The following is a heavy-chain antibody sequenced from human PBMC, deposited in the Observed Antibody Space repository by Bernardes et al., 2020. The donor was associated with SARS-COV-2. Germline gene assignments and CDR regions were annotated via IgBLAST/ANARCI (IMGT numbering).Heavy chain of an antibody. D-gene: IGHD3-16*01. CDR3: ARTNYDYVWVSSYWYFDL. Sequence: SGPTLVKPTQTLTLTCTFSGFSLSTSGMCVSWIRQPPGKALEWLALIDWDDDKYYSTSLKTRLTISKDTSKNQVVLTMTNMDPVDTATYYCARTNYDYVWVSSYWYFDLWGRGTLVTVSS. CDR2: IDWDDDK. J-gene: IGHJ2*01. CDR1: GFSLSTSGMC. V-gene: IGHV2-70*01.